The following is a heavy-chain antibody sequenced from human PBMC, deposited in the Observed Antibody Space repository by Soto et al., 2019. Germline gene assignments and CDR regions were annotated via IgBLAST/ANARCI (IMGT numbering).Heavy chain of an antibody. Sequence: QVQLQESGPGLVKPSETLSLTCTVSGGSMNSYYWSWIRQPPGKGLEWLGYVYSSGPSKYNVSHESRITMSLDTSRNQFSLSLNSVTAADTAVYFCARYSPPKKSYDSNPGWFDPWGQGTLVAVSS. D-gene: IGHD2-15*01. CDR2: VYSSGPS. J-gene: IGHJ5*02. V-gene: IGHV4-59*01. CDR3: ARYSPPKKSYDSNPGWFDP. CDR1: GGSMNSYY.